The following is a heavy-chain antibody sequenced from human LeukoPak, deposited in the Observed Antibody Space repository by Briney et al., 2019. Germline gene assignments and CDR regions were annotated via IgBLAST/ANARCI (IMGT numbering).Heavy chain of an antibody. CDR1: GFTFDDYA. Sequence: AGGSLRLSCAASGFTFDDYAMHWVRQAPGKGLEWVSGISWNSGSIGYADSVKGRFAISRDNAKNSLYLQMNSLRAEDMALYYCAKGWEYSSSDAFDIWGQGTMVTVSS. J-gene: IGHJ3*02. V-gene: IGHV3-9*03. CDR3: AKGWEYSSSDAFDI. CDR2: ISWNSGSI. D-gene: IGHD6-6*01.